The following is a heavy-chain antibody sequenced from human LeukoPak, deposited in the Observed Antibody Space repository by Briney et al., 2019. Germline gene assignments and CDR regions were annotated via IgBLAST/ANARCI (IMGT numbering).Heavy chain of an antibody. CDR2: IIPIFGTA. CDR3: ARDNGGAIDY. CDR1: GGTFSSYA. V-gene: IGHV1-69*05. D-gene: IGHD1-26*01. Sequence: ASVKVSCKASGGTFSSYAISWVRQAPGQGLEWVGGIIPIFGTANYAQKFQGRVTMTRDTSTSTVYMELSSLRSEDTAVYYCARDNGGAIDYWGQGTLVTVSS. J-gene: IGHJ4*02.